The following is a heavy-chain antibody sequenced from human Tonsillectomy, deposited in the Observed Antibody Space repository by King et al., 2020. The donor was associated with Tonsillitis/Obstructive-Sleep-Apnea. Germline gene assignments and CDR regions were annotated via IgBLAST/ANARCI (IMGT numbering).Heavy chain of an antibody. CDR1: GGSISSYY. CDR2: IYYSGST. V-gene: IGHV4-59*01. J-gene: IGHJ6*02. CDR3: ARGKHYGDYDYYYYYGMDV. Sequence: VQLQESGPGLVKPSETLSLTCTVSGGSISSYYWSWIRPPPGKGLEWIGYIYYSGSTNYNPSLKSRVTISVDTSKNQFSLKLSSVTAADTAVYYCARGKHYGDYDYYYYYGMDVWGQGTTVTVSS. D-gene: IGHD4-17*01.